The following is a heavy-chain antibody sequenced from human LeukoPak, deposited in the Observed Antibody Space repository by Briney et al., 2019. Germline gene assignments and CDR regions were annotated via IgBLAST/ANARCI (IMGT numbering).Heavy chain of an antibody. J-gene: IGHJ4*02. CDR2: IIPIFGTA. V-gene: IGHV1-69*05. Sequence: GASVKVSCKASGGTFSSYAISWVRQAPGQGLEWIGGIIPIFGTANYAQKFQGRVTITTDESTSTAYMELSSLRSEDTAVYYCATVDYGGNSWGSFFDYWGQGTLVTVSS. D-gene: IGHD4-23*01. CDR3: ATVDYGGNSWGSFFDY. CDR1: GGTFSSYA.